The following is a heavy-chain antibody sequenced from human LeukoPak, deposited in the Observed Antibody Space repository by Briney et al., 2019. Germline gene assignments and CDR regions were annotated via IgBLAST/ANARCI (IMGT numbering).Heavy chain of an antibody. D-gene: IGHD5-18*01. CDR3: ARGHPGKLWLPSSGDYFDY. CDR2: IYYSGST. J-gene: IGHJ4*02. V-gene: IGHV4-59*01. CDR1: GGSISSYY. Sequence: PSETLSLTCTVSGGSISSYYWSWIRQPPGKGLEWIGYIYYSGSTNYNPSLKSRVTISVDTSKNQFSLKLSSVTAADTAVYYCARGHPGKLWLPSSGDYFDYWGLGTLVTVSS.